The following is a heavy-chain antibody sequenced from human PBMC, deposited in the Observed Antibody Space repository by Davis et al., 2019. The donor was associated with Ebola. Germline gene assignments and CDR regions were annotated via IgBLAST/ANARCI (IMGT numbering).Heavy chain of an antibody. CDR1: GFSVSTKY. CDR2: MYSGGTT. D-gene: IGHD5-18*01. CDR3: VPGTWI. J-gene: IGHJ4*02. Sequence: GGSLRLSCAASGFSVSTKYMNWVRQAPGKGLQWVSIMYSGGTTYYADSVKGRFTISRDNSKNTLYLQMNSLRAEDTAVYYCVPGTWIRGQGSLVTVSS. V-gene: IGHV3-53*01.